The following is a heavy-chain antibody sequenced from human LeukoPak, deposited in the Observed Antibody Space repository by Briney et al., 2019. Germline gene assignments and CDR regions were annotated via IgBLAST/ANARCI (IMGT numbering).Heavy chain of an antibody. D-gene: IGHD2-8*02. CDR1: GFTLSRYI. V-gene: IGHV3-21*01. J-gene: IGHJ5*02. Sequence: PGGSLRLSRIASGFTLSRYIMNWVRQAPGKGLEWVASISNDSRYIYYSDSVKGRFTISRDNAENTVYLQTNSLRVEDTAMYYCASLSGVWDTGDTKWFDPWGQGTLVTVSS. CDR3: ASLSGVWDTGDTKWFDP. CDR2: ISNDSRYI.